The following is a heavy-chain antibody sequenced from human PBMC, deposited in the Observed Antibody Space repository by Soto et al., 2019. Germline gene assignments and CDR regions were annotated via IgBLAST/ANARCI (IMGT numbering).Heavy chain of an antibody. CDR1: GFTFSSYD. D-gene: IGHD3-10*01. Sequence: PGGSLRLSCAASGFTFSSYDMHWVRQATGKGLEWVSAIGTAGDTYYPGSVKGRFTISRENAKNSLYLQMNSLRAGDTAVYYCARDKWRGGFYGSGSYYNGYYGMDVWGQGTTVTVSS. V-gene: IGHV3-13*01. CDR3: ARDKWRGGFYGSGSYYNGYYGMDV. CDR2: IGTAGDT. J-gene: IGHJ6*02.